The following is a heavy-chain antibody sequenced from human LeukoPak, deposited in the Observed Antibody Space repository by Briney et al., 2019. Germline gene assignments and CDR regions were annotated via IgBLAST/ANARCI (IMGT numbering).Heavy chain of an antibody. V-gene: IGHV3-23*01. CDR1: GFTFRNYA. CDR3: AKRGGVRGVTPNWFDP. D-gene: IGHD3-10*02. J-gene: IGHJ5*02. Sequence: GGSLRLSCAASGFTFRNYAMSWVRQAPGKGLEWVSAISGSGGSTYYADSVKGRFTISRDNSKNTLYLQMNSLRAEDTAVYYCAKRGGVRGVTPNWFDPWAREPWSPSPQ. CDR2: ISGSGGST.